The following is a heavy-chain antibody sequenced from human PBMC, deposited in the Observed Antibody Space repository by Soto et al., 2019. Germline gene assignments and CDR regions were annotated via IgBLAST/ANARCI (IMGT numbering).Heavy chain of an antibody. CDR3: ASGVATRADYYYGMDV. Sequence: GASVKVSCKASGCTFTGYYMHWVRQAPGQGLEWMGWINPNSGGTNYAQKFQGRVTMTRDTSISTAYMELSRLRSDDTAVYYCASGVATRADYYYGMDVWGQGTTVTVSS. J-gene: IGHJ6*02. D-gene: IGHD5-12*01. CDR2: INPNSGGT. V-gene: IGHV1-2*02. CDR1: GCTFTGYY.